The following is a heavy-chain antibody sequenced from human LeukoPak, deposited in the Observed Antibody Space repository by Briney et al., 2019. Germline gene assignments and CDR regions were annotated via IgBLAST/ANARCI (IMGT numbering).Heavy chain of an antibody. CDR1: GGSISSYY. J-gene: IGHJ5*02. V-gene: IGHV4-59*01. CDR2: IYYSGST. Sequence: SETLSLTCTVSGGSISSYYWSWIRQPPRKGLEGMGYIYYSGSTNYNPSLKSRVTISVDTSKNQFSPKLSSVTAADTAVYYCARGVRSWWFDPWGQGTLVTVSS. CDR3: ARGVRSWWFDP.